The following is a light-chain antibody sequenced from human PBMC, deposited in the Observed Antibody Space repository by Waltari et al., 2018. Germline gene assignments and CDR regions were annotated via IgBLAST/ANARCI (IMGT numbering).Light chain of an antibody. CDR1: SSYVGAYNY. V-gene: IGLV2-14*03. J-gene: IGLJ2*01. CDR3: SSYRSDNTLI. CDR2: DVS. Sequence: QSALTQPASVSGSPGPSLTISCTGTSSYVGAYNYVSWYQQHPGKVPKLMIYDVSQRPSGISSRFSASKSGNAASLTISGLQFEDEADYYCSSYRSDNTLIFGGGTKLTVL.